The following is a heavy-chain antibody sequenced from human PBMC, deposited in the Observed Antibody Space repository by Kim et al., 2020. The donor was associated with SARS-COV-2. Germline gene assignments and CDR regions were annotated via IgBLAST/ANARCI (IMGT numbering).Heavy chain of an antibody. D-gene: IGHD6-13*01. V-gene: IGHV1-69*13. CDR3: ARAPYSSNWEVYQGFDY. CDR1: GGTFSSSA. Sequence: SVKVSCKASGGTFSSSAIGWVRQAPGQGLEWMGRIIPVFGFTNYAQKFQGRATISADESTGTAYMELSSLGSDDTAVYYCARAPYSSNWEVYQGFDYWGQGTLVTVSS. CDR2: IIPVFGFT. J-gene: IGHJ4*02.